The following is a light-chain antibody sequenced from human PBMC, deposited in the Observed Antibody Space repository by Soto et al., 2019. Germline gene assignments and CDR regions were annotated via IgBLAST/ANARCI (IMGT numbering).Light chain of an antibody. J-gene: IGLJ1*01. CDR3: SSYAGSNSFV. V-gene: IGLV2-8*01. Sequence: QSVLTQPPSASGSPGQSVTISCTGTNSDVGGYNYVSWYQQHPGKAPKLMIYEVSKRPSGVPDRFSGSKSGNTASLTVSGLQAEDEADYYCSSYAGSNSFVFGTGTKVTVL. CDR1: NSDVGGYNY. CDR2: EVS.